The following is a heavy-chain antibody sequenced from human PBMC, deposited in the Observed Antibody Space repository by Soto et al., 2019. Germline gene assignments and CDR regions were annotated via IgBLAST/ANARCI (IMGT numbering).Heavy chain of an antibody. J-gene: IGHJ4*02. CDR1: GGSISSYY. D-gene: IGHD3-16*01. CDR2: IYYSGST. Sequence: QVQLQESGPGLVKPSETLSLTCTVSGGSISSYYWSWIRQPPGKGLEWIGYIYYSGSTNYNPCLKCRLNSSVDTSKNQFSLKLSSVTAADTSVYYCSISTITLFVYWGPGTLVTVSS. V-gene: IGHV4-59*01. CDR3: SISTITLFVY.